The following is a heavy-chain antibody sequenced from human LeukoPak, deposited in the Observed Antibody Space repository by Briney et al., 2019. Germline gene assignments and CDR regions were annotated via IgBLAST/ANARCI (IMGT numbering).Heavy chain of an antibody. CDR3: ARNPDSSGYYSYFDY. CDR2: IYYSGST. CDR1: GGSISSYY. J-gene: IGHJ4*02. D-gene: IGHD3-22*01. V-gene: IGHV4-59*01. Sequence: PSETLSLTCTVSGGSISSYYWSWIRQPPGKGLEWIGYIYYSGSTNYSPSLKSRVTISVDTSKNQFSLKLSSVTAADTAVYYCARNPDSSGYYSYFDYWGQGTLVTVSS.